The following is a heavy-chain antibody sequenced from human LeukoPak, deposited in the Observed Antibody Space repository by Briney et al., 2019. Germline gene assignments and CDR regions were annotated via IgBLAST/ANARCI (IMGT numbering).Heavy chain of an antibody. Sequence: ASVKVSCKSSGYTFTDYYMHWVRQAPGQGLEWMGLINANSGGTNYAQRFQGRVTMTRDTSIRTVYMELSRLRSDDTAVYYCARDFSGSFDCWGQGTLVTVSS. CDR1: GYTFTDYY. CDR3: ARDFSGSFDC. V-gene: IGHV1-2*02. D-gene: IGHD1-26*01. J-gene: IGHJ5*01. CDR2: INANSGGT.